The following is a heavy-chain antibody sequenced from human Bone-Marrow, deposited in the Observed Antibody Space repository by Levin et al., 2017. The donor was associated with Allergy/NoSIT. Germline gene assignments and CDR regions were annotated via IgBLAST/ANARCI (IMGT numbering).Heavy chain of an antibody. J-gene: IGHJ3*02. V-gene: IGHV3-15*01. CDR3: TTDRPRRDGYNFPSDAFDI. CDR1: GFTFSNAW. CDR2: IKSKTDGGTT. D-gene: IGHD5-24*01. Sequence: GESLKISCAASGFTFSNAWMSWVRQAPGKGLEWVGRIKSKTDGGTTDYAAPVKGRFTISRDDSKNTLYLQMNSLKTEDTAVYYCTTDRPRRDGYNFPSDAFDIWGQGTMVTVSS.